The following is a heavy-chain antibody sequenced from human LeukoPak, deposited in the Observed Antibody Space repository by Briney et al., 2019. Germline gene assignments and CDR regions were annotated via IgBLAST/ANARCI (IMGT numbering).Heavy chain of an antibody. CDR1: GYTFTSYY. CDR2: INPSGGST. Sequence: ASVKVSCTASGYTFTSYYMHWVRQAPGQGLEWMGIINPSGGSTSYAQKFQGRVTMTRDMSTSTVYMELSSLRSEDTAVYYCARAHGYGSGSYYNEYDGDYWGQGTLVTVSS. D-gene: IGHD3-10*01. CDR3: ARAHGYGSGSYYNEYDGDY. J-gene: IGHJ4*02. V-gene: IGHV1-46*01.